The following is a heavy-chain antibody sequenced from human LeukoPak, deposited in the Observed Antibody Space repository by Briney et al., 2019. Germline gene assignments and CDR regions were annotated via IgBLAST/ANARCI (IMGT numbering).Heavy chain of an antibody. D-gene: IGHD2-21*01. CDR1: GITLSNYG. CDR2: IWCSGCTT. J-gene: IGHJ4*02. V-gene: IGHV3-23*01. CDR3: AKRGVVIRVILVGFHKEAYYFDS. Sequence: GGSLRLSCAVSGITLSNYGMSWVRQAPGKGLEWVAGIWCSGCTTKYADSVKGRFTISRDSPKNTLYLQMNSLRAEDTAVYFCAKRGVVIRVILVGFHKEAYYFDSWGQGALVTVSS.